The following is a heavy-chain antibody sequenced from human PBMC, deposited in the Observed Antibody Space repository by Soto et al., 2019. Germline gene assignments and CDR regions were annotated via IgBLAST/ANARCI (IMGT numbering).Heavy chain of an antibody. Sequence: VDSLRLSYADSAFTFSNAWTNWVRQAPGGGLEWVGRIKSKTDGGTTDYAAPVKGRFTISRDDLKNTLYLQMNSLKTEDTAVYYCTTDRTYDFWSGYYGADAFDIWGQGT. CDR1: AFTFSNAW. CDR2: IKSKTDGGTT. V-gene: IGHV3-15*07. D-gene: IGHD3-3*01. J-gene: IGHJ3*02. CDR3: TTDRTYDFWSGYYGADAFDI.